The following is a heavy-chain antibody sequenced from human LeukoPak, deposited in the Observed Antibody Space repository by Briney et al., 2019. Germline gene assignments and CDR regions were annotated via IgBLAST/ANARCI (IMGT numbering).Heavy chain of an antibody. Sequence: ASXXXXXKASGYTFTGYYMHWVRQTPGQGLEWMGRINPNSGGTNYAQKFQGRVTMTRDTSISTAYMELSRLRSDDTAVYYCAIARVTMIVVVTLRYWGQGTLVTVSS. V-gene: IGHV1-2*06. CDR1: GYTFTGYY. CDR2: INPNSGGT. CDR3: AIARVTMIVVVTLRY. D-gene: IGHD3-22*01. J-gene: IGHJ4*02.